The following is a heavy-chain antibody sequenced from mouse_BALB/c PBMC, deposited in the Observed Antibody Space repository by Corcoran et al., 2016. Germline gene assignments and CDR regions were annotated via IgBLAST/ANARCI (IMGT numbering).Heavy chain of an antibody. J-gene: IGHJ4*01. D-gene: IGHD6-1*01. CDR1: GYTFTNYG. Sequence: QIQLVQSGPELKKPGETVKISCKASGYTFTNYGRNWVRQAPGKGLKWMGWINTYTGEPTYDDDIKGRFAFSLETSASTAYLQINNLKNEDTATYFCTREPYAMYYWGQGTSVTVSS. V-gene: IGHV9-3-1*01. CDR2: INTYTGEP. CDR3: TREPYAMYY.